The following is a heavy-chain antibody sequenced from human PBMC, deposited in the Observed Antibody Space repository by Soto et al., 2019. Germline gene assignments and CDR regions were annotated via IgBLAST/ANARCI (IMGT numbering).Heavy chain of an antibody. V-gene: IGHV3-23*01. D-gene: IGHD3-3*01. J-gene: IGHJ4*02. CDR1: GFTFSNYS. CDR2: ISGSGGTT. Sequence: EVQLWESGGGLVQPGGSLRLSCAASGFTFSNYSMTWVRQAPGKGLEWVSGISGSGGTTYYADSVKGRFTNSRDNANNTLFLQMNSLIAEDTVVYYCVCARAGEVFSIFDYWGQGTLVAVSS. CDR3: VCARAGEVFSIFDY.